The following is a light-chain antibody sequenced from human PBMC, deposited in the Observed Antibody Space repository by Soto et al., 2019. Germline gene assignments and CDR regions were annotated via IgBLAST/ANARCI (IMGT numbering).Light chain of an antibody. V-gene: IGKV3-11*01. CDR2: DTF. CDR3: QQRSKWPLT. Sequence: EIVLTQSPATLSLSPGERATLSCRASQNIRYYLAWLQQKPGQAPRLLIYDTFKRAPGIPARFSGSGSGTDFTLTISSLEPEDFAVYYCQQRSKWPLTFGGGTKIEIK. CDR1: QNIRYY. J-gene: IGKJ4*01.